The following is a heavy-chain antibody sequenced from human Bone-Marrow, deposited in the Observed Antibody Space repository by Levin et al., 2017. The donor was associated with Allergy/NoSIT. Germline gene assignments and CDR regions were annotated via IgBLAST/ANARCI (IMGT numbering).Heavy chain of an antibody. J-gene: IGHJ4*02. CDR2: ILPVFDKT. Sequence: ASVKVSCQASGGTFSTYGFYWVRQAPGQGLEWMGGILPVFDKTHDSQRFQGRVTMTADESTTTLYMELSGLTFDDTAIYYCARGTSLRFFDSWGQGTLVTVSS. V-gene: IGHV1-69*13. CDR3: ARGTSLRFFDS. D-gene: IGHD2-21*02. CDR1: GGTFSTYG.